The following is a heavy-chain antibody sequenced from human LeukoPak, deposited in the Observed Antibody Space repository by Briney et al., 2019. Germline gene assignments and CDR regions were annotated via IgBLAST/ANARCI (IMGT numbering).Heavy chain of an antibody. V-gene: IGHV4-38-2*01. CDR3: ARSYCSGGSCYYGGNNWFDP. J-gene: IGHJ5*02. CDR2: IYHSGST. Sequence: SETLSLTCAVSGYSISSGYYWGWIRQPPGKGLEWIGSIYHSGSTYYNPSLKSRVTISVDTSKNQFSLKLSSVTAADTAVYYCARSYCSGGSCYYGGNNWFDPWGQGTLVTVSS. CDR1: GYSISSGYY. D-gene: IGHD2-15*01.